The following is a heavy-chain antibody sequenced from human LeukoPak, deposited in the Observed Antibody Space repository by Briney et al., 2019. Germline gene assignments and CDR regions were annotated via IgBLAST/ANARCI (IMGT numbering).Heavy chain of an antibody. V-gene: IGHV1-2*02. J-gene: IGHJ4*02. CDR1: GYTFTGYY. CDR2: INPNSGGT. Sequence: ASVKASCKASGYTFTGYYMHWVRQAPGQGLEWMGWINPNSGGTNYAQKFQGRVTMTRDTSISTAYMELSRLRSDDTAVYYCARVKTALWFGELSGRNHIDYWGQGTLVTVSS. CDR3: ARVKTALWFGELSGRNHIDY. D-gene: IGHD3-10*01.